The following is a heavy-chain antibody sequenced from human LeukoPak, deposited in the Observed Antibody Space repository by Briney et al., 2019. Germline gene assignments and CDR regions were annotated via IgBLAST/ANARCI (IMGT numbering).Heavy chain of an antibody. CDR3: ARQGRSLTPFDY. CDR2: IYYSGST. CDR1: GGSISSSSYY. D-gene: IGHD3-10*01. V-gene: IGHV4-39*01. J-gene: IGHJ4*02. Sequence: SATLSLTCTVSGGSISSSSYYWGWIRQPPGKGLEWIGSIYYSGSTYYNPSLKSRVTISVDTSKNQFSLKLSSVTAADTAVYYCARQGRSLTPFDYWGQGTLVTVSS.